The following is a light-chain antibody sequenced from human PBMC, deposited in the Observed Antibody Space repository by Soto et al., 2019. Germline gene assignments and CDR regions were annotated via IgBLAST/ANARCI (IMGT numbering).Light chain of an antibody. J-gene: IGKJ1*01. Sequence: EIVLTQSPGTLSLSPGERATLSCTASQSISSSYLAWYQQKPGQAPRLLIYGASSRATGIPDRFSGSGSGTDFTLTISRLEPEDFAVYYCQQYGSSLPWTFGQGTKV. V-gene: IGKV3-20*01. CDR3: QQYGSSLPWT. CDR1: QSISSSY. CDR2: GAS.